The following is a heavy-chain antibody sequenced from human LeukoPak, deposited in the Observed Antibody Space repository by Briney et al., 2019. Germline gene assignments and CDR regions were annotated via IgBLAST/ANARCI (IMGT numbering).Heavy chain of an antibody. CDR1: GGSVSSGSYY. V-gene: IGHV4-61*01. CDR2: IYYSGST. CDR3: ARGDVVVPAVPPYWYFDL. J-gene: IGHJ2*01. Sequence: SETLSLTCTVSGGSVSSGSYYWSWIRQPPGKGLEWIGYIYYSGSTNYNPSLKSRVTISVDTSKNQFSLRLSSVTAADTAVYYCARGDVVVPAVPPYWYFDLWGRGTLVTVSS. D-gene: IGHD2-2*01.